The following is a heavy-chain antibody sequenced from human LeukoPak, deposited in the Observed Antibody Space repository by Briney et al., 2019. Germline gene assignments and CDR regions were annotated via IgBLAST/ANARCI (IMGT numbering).Heavy chain of an antibody. Sequence: SETPSPTRTVSGGSLSSYYWSWIPQPPREGLEWVGDIYYSGSTNYNPSLKSRVTISVDTSKNQFSLKLSSVTAADTAVYYCAREGWYYYDSSGENAFDIWGQGTMVTVSS. D-gene: IGHD3-22*01. J-gene: IGHJ3*02. CDR1: GGSLSSYY. CDR3: AREGWYYYDSSGENAFDI. V-gene: IGHV4-59*01. CDR2: IYYSGST.